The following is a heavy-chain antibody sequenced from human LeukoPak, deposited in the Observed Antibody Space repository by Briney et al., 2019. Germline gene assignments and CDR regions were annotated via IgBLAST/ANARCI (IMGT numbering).Heavy chain of an antibody. D-gene: IGHD5-12*01. CDR2: MNPNSGNT. CDR1: GYAFTSYD. J-gene: IGHJ4*02. Sequence: ASAKVSCKASGYAFTSYDINWVRQATGQGLEWMGWMNPNSGNTGYAQKFQGRVTITRNTSISTAYMELSSLRSEDTAVYYCAREGVATTLDYWGQGTLVTVSS. V-gene: IGHV1-8*03. CDR3: AREGVATTLDY.